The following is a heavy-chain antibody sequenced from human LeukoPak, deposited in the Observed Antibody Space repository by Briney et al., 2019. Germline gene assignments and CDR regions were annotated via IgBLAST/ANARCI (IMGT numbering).Heavy chain of an antibody. Sequence: GGSLRLSCAASGFTFDDYAMHWVRQAPGKGLEWVSGISWNSGSIGYADSVKGRFTVSRDNAKNSLYLQMNSLRAEDTALYYCAKGTGDGYNDFDYWGQGTLVTVSS. D-gene: IGHD5-24*01. CDR1: GFTFDDYA. CDR2: ISWNSGSI. CDR3: AKGTGDGYNDFDY. V-gene: IGHV3-9*01. J-gene: IGHJ4*02.